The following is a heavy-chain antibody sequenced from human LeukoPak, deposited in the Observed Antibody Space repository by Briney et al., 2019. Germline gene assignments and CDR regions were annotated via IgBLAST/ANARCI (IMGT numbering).Heavy chain of an antibody. CDR2: INPSGGST. V-gene: IGHV1-46*01. CDR1: GYTFTSYG. D-gene: IGHD6-19*01. Sequence: ASVKVSCKASGYTFTSYGISWVRQAPGQGLEWMGIINPSGGSTSYAQKFQGRVTMTRDMSTSTVYMELSSLRSEDTAVYYCARDLRSYSSGWYGRFDYWGQGTLVTVSS. J-gene: IGHJ4*02. CDR3: ARDLRSYSSGWYGRFDY.